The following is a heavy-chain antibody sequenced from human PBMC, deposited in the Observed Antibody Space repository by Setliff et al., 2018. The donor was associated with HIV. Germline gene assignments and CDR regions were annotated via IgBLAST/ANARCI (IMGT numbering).Heavy chain of an antibody. CDR2: IASSGDIK. J-gene: IGHJ4*02. Sequence: PGGSLRLSCAASGFGFSYYGMNWVRDVPGKGLEWLSYIASSGDIKYYADSVKGRFTVSRDNAKNSLFLQMNSLRVEDTALYYCAREQGRRVEYWGQGTQVTVSS. CDR1: GFGFSYYG. V-gene: IGHV3-48*03. CDR3: AREQGRRVEY.